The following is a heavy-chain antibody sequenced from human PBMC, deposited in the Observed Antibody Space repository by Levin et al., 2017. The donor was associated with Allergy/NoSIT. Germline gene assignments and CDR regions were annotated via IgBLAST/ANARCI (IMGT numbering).Heavy chain of an antibody. CDR1: GFTFSSYA. Sequence: GFSLLLSCTASGFTFSSYAMSWVRQAPGPFLSFFSPLLFLFCRPSYADSVKGRFTISRDNSKNTLYLQMNSLRAEDTAVFYCANAYGSGSYYRLFDYWGQGTLVTVSS. CDR3: ANAYGSGSYYRLFDY. V-gene: IGHV3-23*01. CDR2: LLFLFCRP. J-gene: IGHJ4*02. D-gene: IGHD3-10*01.